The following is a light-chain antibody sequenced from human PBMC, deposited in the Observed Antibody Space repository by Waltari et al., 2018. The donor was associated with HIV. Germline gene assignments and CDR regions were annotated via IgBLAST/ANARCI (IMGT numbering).Light chain of an antibody. CDR1: KLGDKY. Sequence: SYELTQPPSVSVSPGQTASITCSGDKLGDKYACWYQQKPGQSPVLVIYQDSKRPSGIPERFSGSNSGNTATLTIGGTQAMDEADYYCQAWDSSTDVVFGGGTKLTVL. V-gene: IGLV3-1*01. CDR3: QAWDSSTDVV. CDR2: QDS. J-gene: IGLJ2*01.